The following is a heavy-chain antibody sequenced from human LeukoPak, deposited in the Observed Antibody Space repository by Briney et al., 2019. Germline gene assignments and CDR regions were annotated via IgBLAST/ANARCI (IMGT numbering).Heavy chain of an antibody. V-gene: IGHV3-48*03. CDR3: ARGNCSSASCYTDFDY. CDR2: ISTGGITI. CDR1: GFTFSSYE. Sequence: GGSLRLSCAASGFTFSSYEMSWVRQAPGKGLEWVSYISTGGITIYYADSVKGRFTISRDNAKNSLYLQMNSLRAEDTAVYYCARGNCSSASCYTDFDYWGQGTLVTVSS. J-gene: IGHJ4*02. D-gene: IGHD2-2*02.